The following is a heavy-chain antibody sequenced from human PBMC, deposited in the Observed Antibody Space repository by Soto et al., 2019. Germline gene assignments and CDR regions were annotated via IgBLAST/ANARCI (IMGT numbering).Heavy chain of an antibody. CDR1: GFTFNNYA. Sequence: EVQLLESGGGLVQPGGSLRLSCAASGFTFNNYAMSWVRQAPGKGLEWVSAVSGSGGSTYYADSVKGRFTISRDNSKNALYLQVNSLRAEDTAVYYCAQHPYSTVSWFDPWGQGTLVIVSS. J-gene: IGHJ5*02. CDR3: AQHPYSTVSWFDP. D-gene: IGHD2-21*01. V-gene: IGHV3-23*01. CDR2: VSGSGGST.